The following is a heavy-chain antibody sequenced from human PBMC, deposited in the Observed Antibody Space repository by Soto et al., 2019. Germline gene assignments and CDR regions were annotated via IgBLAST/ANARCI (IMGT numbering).Heavy chain of an antibody. D-gene: IGHD3-22*01. V-gene: IGHV3-11*01. CDR2: ISGSDSII. Sequence: AGGSLRLSCAASGFTFSDYYMSWIRQAPGKGLEWVSYISGSDSIIYYADSVKGRFTISRDNAKNSLYLQMNSLRAEDTAVYYCARDLGYYDSSGYFDYWGQGTLVTVSS. CDR1: GFTFSDYY. J-gene: IGHJ4*02. CDR3: ARDLGYYDSSGYFDY.